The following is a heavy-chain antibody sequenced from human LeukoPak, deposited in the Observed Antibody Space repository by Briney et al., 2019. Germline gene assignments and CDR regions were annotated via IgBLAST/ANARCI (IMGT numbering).Heavy chain of an antibody. CDR3: ARDVATSFYDPHHFDY. CDR1: GYTFTSYA. J-gene: IGHJ4*02. Sequence: ASVTVSCKASGYTFTSYAMHWVRQAPGQRLEWMGWINAGNGNTKYSQKFQGRVTITRDTSASTAYMELSSLRSEDTAVYYCARDVATSFYDPHHFDYWGQGTLVTVSS. V-gene: IGHV1-3*01. CDR2: INAGNGNT. D-gene: IGHD5-12*01.